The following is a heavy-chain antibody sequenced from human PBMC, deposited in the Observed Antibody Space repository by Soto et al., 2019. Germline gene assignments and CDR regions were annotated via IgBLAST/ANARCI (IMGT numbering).Heavy chain of an antibody. Sequence: PGGSLRLSCAASGFTFSSYWMHWVRQAPGKGLVWVSRINNDGSSTSYADSVKGRFTVSRDNAKDTLYLQMNNLRAEDTAVYYCTRLNIIGATNDWGQGTLVTVSS. CDR1: GFTFSSYW. CDR3: TRLNIIGATND. J-gene: IGHJ4*02. CDR2: INNDGSST. D-gene: IGHD1-26*01. V-gene: IGHV3-74*01.